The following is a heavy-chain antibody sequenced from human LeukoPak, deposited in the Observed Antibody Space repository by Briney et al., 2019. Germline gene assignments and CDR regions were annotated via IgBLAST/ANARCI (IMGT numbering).Heavy chain of an antibody. CDR1: GYTFTGYY. CDR2: INPNSGGT. J-gene: IGHJ4*02. Sequence: GASVKVSCKASGYTFTGYYMHWVRQAPGQGLEWMGWINPNSGGTNYAQKFQGWVTMTRDTSISTAYMELSRLRSDDTAVYYCARDSDDYGDYTLDYWGQGTLVTVSS. V-gene: IGHV1-2*04. CDR3: ARDSDDYGDYTLDY. D-gene: IGHD4-17*01.